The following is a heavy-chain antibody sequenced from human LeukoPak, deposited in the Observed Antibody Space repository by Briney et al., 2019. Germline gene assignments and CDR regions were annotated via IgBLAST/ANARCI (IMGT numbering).Heavy chain of an antibody. Sequence: ASVKVSCKASGYTFTGYYLHWVRQAPGQGLEWMGWINPKSGATKYVQKFQGRVTMTRDTSFRTAYMELSRLRSDDTAVYYCARSFYDPYYFYMDVWGKGATVTVSS. CDR1: GYTFTGYY. V-gene: IGHV1-2*02. CDR2: INPKSGAT. CDR3: ARSFYDPYYFYMDV. D-gene: IGHD3-3*01. J-gene: IGHJ6*03.